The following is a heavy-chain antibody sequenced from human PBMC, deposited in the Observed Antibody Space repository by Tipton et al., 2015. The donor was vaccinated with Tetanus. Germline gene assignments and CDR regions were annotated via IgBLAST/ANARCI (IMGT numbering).Heavy chain of an antibody. CDR2: IYYSGDT. J-gene: IGHJ4*02. Sequence: LRLSCNVSGASINAGGYLWTWVRHHPGRGLEWIGYIYYSGDTYINPSLKSRVTMSVDTSKNQFSLNVTSVTAADTAVYYCVRGRGLGAYSYGFEYWGRGALVTVS. D-gene: IGHD5-18*01. V-gene: IGHV4-31*03. CDR1: GASINAGGYL. CDR3: VRGRGLGAYSYGFEY.